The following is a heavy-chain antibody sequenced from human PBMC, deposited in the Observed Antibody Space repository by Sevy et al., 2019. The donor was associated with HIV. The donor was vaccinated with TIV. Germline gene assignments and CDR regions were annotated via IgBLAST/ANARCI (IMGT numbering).Heavy chain of an antibody. CDR2: IRSKAYGGTT. CDR3: TRDRGRDGAPTMVRGDDAFDI. D-gene: IGHD3-10*01. Sequence: GGSLRLSCTASGFTFGDYAMSWFRQAPGKGLEWVGFIRSKAYGGTTEYAASVKGRFTISRDDSKSIAYLQMNSLKTEDTAVYYCTRDRGRDGAPTMVRGDDAFDIWGHGTMVTVSS. V-gene: IGHV3-49*03. J-gene: IGHJ3*02. CDR1: GFTFGDYA.